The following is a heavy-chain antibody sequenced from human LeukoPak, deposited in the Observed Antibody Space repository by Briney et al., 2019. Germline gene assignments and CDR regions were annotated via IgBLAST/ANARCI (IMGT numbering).Heavy chain of an antibody. J-gene: IGHJ4*02. CDR1: GFTFSSYS. CDR3: ARERLGATWALGN. CDR2: ISSSSSYI. D-gene: IGHD1-26*01. V-gene: IGHV3-21*01. Sequence: GGSLRLSCAASGFTFSSYSMNWVRQAPGKRLEWVSSISSSSSYIYYADSVKGRFTISRDNAKNSLYLQMNSLRAEDTAVYYCARERLGATWALGNWGQGTLVTVSS.